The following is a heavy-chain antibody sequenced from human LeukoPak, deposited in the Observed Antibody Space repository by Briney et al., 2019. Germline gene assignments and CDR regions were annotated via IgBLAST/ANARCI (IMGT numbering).Heavy chain of an antibody. V-gene: IGHV1-69*06. Sequence: ASVKVSCKASGGTFSSYAISWVRQAPGQGLEWMGGIIPIFGTANYAQKFQGRVTITADKSTSTAYMELSSLRSEDTAVYYCARDRGSSLNAFGIWGQGTMVTVSS. J-gene: IGHJ3*02. D-gene: IGHD6-13*01. CDR1: GGTFSSYA. CDR2: IIPIFGTA. CDR3: ARDRGSSLNAFGI.